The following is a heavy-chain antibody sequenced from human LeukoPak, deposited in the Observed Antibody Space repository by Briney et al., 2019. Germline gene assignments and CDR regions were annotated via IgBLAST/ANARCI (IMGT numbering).Heavy chain of an antibody. CDR3: ARLKGGIGYCSSTSCPDEGGAFDI. CDR2: IYHTDSDT. D-gene: IGHD2-2*01. J-gene: IGHJ3*02. Sequence: GESLKISCPGSGYSFTSYWIGWVRQMPGKGLELMGIIYHTDSDTRYSPSFQGQVTISADKSISTAYLQWSSLKASDTAMYYCARLKGGIGYCSSTSCPDEGGAFDIWGQGTMVTVSS. CDR1: GYSFTSYW. V-gene: IGHV5-51*01.